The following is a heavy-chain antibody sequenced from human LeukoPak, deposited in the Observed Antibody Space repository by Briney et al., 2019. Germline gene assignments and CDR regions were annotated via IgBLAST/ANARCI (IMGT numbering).Heavy chain of an antibody. CDR3: ARDRVAAGDFDY. D-gene: IGHD6-13*01. CDR2: ISYDGSNK. CDR1: GFTFSSYA. V-gene: IGHV3-30-3*01. Sequence: PGRSLRLSCAASGFTFSSYAMHWVRQAPGKGLEWVAVISYDGSNKYYADSVKGRFTISRDNSKNTLYLQMNSLRAEDTAVYYCARDRVAAGDFDYWGQGTLVTVSS. J-gene: IGHJ4*02.